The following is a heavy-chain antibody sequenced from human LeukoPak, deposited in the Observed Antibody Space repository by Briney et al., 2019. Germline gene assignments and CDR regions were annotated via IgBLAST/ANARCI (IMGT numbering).Heavy chain of an antibody. J-gene: IGHJ3*02. CDR3: ARGALPGYSSSWYKGDAFDI. CDR2: IYSGGST. V-gene: IGHV3-53*01. D-gene: IGHD6-13*01. CDR1: GFTVSSNY. Sequence: PGGSLRLSCAASGFTVSSNYMSWVRQAPGKGLEWVSVIYSGGSTYYADSVKGRFTISRDNSKNTLYLQMNSLRAEDTAVYYCARGALPGYSSSWYKGDAFDIWGQGTMVTVSS.